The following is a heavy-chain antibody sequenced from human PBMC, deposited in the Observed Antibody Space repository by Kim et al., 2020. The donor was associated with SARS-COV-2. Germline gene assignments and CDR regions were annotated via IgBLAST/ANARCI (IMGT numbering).Heavy chain of an antibody. CDR2: INHSGGT. CDR3: ARGRAGVVPAPVLGLGPYYDFYALDV. CDR1: GGSFSEYK. V-gene: IGHV4-34*01. J-gene: IGHJ6*02. D-gene: IGHD2-2*02. Sequence: SETLYLTCAVYGGSFSEYKWSWIRQAPGKGLEWIGEINHSGGTNLSPSLKSRLTISVDTSKSQFSLRLKSMTATDTAVYYCARGRAGVVPAPVLGLGPYYDFYALDVWGRGTPVAVSS.